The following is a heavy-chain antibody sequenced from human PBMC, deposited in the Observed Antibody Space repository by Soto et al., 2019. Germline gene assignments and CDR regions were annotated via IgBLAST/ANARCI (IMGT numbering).Heavy chain of an antibody. CDR1: GFSLSNARMG. CDR3: AWIPQWLVRGAFDI. D-gene: IGHD6-19*01. Sequence: QVTLKESGPVLVKPTETLTLTCTVSGFSLSNARMGVSWIRQPPGKALEWLAHIFSNDEKSYSTSLKTRLTISKHSSKSQVVLTMTNMDPVDTATYYCAWIPQWLVRGAFDIWGQGTMLTLAS. J-gene: IGHJ3*02. CDR2: IFSNDEK. V-gene: IGHV2-26*01.